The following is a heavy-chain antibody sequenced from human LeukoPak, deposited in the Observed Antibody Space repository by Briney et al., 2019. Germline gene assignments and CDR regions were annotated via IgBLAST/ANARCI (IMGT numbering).Heavy chain of an antibody. CDR3: ARFISSDRNWFDP. Sequence: SETLSLTCAVSGLSIITGYYWGWIRQPPGKGLEWIGNIYPGVNTYYNASLKSRVTISVDTSKNHFSLTVTSVTAADTAVYYCARFISSDRNWFDPWGQGTLVTVSS. J-gene: IGHJ5*02. CDR2: IYPGVNT. CDR1: GLSIITGYY. V-gene: IGHV4-38-2*01. D-gene: IGHD3-22*01.